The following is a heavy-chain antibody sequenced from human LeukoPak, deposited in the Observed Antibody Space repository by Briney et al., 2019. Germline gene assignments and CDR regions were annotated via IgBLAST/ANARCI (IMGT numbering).Heavy chain of an antibody. CDR1: GFTVITSL. V-gene: IGHV3-53*01. CDR3: TKTGGPWD. D-gene: IGHD7-27*01. J-gene: IGHJ4*02. CDR2: IYNDGTT. Sequence: SGGSLRLSCAASGFTVITSLMSWVRQAPGKGLEWISVIYNDGTTYYADSVKGRFTISRDNPKNTLYLQMNTLRAEDTAVYYCTKTGGPWDWGQGTLVTVSS.